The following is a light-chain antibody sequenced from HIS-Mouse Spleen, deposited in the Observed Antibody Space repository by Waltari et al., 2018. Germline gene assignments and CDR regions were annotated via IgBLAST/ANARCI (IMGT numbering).Light chain of an antibody. V-gene: IGKV1-5*03. CDR2: KAS. J-gene: IGKJ1*01. CDR1: QSISSW. Sequence: DIKMTQSPSTLSASVGDRVTITCRASQSISSWLAWYQQKQGKAPKLLIYKASSLESGVPSRFSGSGSGTEFTLTISSLQPDDFATYYCQQYNSYSPWTFGQGTKVEIK. CDR3: QQYNSYSPWT.